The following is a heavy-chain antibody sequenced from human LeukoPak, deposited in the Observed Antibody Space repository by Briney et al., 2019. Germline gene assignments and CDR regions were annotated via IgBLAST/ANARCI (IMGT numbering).Heavy chain of an antibody. Sequence: SETPSLTCTVSAGSISSYYWSWIRQPPGKGLEWIGRIYTSGSTNYNPSLKSRVTMSVDTSKNQFSLKLSSVTAADTAVYYCARAKQDYYDSIGFGGYWFGPWGQGTLVNVSS. CDR2: IYTSGST. CDR1: AGSISSYY. J-gene: IGHJ5*02. V-gene: IGHV4-4*07. CDR3: ARAKQDYYDSIGFGGYWFGP. D-gene: IGHD3-22*01.